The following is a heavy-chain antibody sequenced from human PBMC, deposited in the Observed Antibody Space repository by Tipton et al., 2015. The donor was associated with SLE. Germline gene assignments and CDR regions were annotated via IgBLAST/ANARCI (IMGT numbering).Heavy chain of an antibody. CDR2: INHRGST. Sequence: TLSLTCAVYGGSFSGYYWSWIRQPPGKGLEWIGEINHRGSTNYNPSLKSRVTISVDTSKNQFSLKLSSVTAADTAVYYCARERPPPNDFWSGYLFDYWGQGTLVTVSS. CDR3: ARERPPPNDFWSGYLFDY. CDR1: GGSFSGYY. V-gene: IGHV4-34*01. D-gene: IGHD3-3*01. J-gene: IGHJ4*02.